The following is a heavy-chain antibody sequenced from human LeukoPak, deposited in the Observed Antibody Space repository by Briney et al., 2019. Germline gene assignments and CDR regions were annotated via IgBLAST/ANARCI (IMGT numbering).Heavy chain of an antibody. J-gene: IGHJ6*03. CDR1: GFTFRSYS. Sequence: PGGSLRLSCAASGFTFRSYSMNWVRQAPGKGLEWVSYISSSGTTIYYADSVKGRFTVSRDNAKNSLYLQINSLRAEDTAVYYCSSPRVVRGIIPMDVWGKGTTVTASS. CDR2: ISSSGTTI. D-gene: IGHD3-10*01. CDR3: SSPRVVRGIIPMDV. V-gene: IGHV3-48*04.